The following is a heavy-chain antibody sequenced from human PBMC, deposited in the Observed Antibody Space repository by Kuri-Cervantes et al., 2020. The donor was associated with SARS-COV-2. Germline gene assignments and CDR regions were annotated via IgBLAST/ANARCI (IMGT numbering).Heavy chain of an antibody. CDR1: GATISSSSYY. V-gene: IGHV4-39*01. CDR3: VTGLPRSGWDGEDAFDI. D-gene: IGHD6-19*01. CDR2: IYYSGST. Sequence: GSLRLSCTVSGATISSSSYYWGWIRQPPGRGLEWIGSIYYSGSTYYNPSLKSRVTIFVDTSKNQFSVKLRSVTAADTAMYYCVTGLPRSGWDGEDAFDIWGQGTMVTVSS. J-gene: IGHJ3*02.